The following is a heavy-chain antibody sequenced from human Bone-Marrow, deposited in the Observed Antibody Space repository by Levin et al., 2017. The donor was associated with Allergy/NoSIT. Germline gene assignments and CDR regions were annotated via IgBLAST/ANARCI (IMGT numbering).Heavy chain of an antibody. CDR3: AAIPRYCSSTSCSRGRYYMDV. Sequence: KPSETLSLTCAVYGGSFSGYYWSWIRQPPGKGLEWIGEINHSGSTNYNPSLKSRVTISVDTSKNQFSLKLSSVTAADTAVYYCAAIPRYCSSTSCSRGRYYMDVWGKGTTVTVSS. CDR1: GGSFSGYY. D-gene: IGHD2-2*01. CDR2: INHSGST. V-gene: IGHV4-34*01. J-gene: IGHJ6*03.